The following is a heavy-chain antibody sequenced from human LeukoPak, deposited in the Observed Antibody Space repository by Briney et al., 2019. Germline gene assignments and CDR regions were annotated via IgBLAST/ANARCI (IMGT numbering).Heavy chain of an antibody. V-gene: IGHV5-51*01. CDR2: IYPDDSDI. CDR1: GYIFTNYW. CDR3: AKPPDYYDSSGYYSGAFDY. Sequence: GESLKISCKGSGYIFTNYWIGWVRQMPGKGLEWVGIIYPDDSDIRYSPSFQGQVTISADKSINTAYLQWSSLKASDTAMYYCAKPPDYYDSSGYYSGAFDYWGQGTLVTVPS. D-gene: IGHD3-22*01. J-gene: IGHJ4*02.